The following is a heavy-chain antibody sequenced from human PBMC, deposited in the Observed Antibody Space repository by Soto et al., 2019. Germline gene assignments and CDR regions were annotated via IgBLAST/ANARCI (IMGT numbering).Heavy chain of an antibody. CDR1: GFTFSSYS. Sequence: EVQLVESGGGLVKPGGSLRLSCAASGFTFSSYSMNWVRQAPGKGLEWVSSISSSSSYIYYADSVKGRFTISRDNAKNSLYLQMNSLRAEDTAVYYCARDNEAGYCSGGSCYESFDDWGQGTLVTVSS. J-gene: IGHJ4*02. V-gene: IGHV3-21*01. D-gene: IGHD2-15*01. CDR3: ARDNEAGYCSGGSCYESFDD. CDR2: ISSSSSYI.